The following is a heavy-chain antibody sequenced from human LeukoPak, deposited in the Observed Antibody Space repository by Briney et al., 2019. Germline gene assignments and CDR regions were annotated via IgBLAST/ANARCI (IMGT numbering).Heavy chain of an antibody. CDR1: GFTFSNYA. Sequence: GGSLRLSCAASGFTFSNYAMSWVRQAPGKGLEWVSAISGSGGSTYYADSVKGRFTISRDNSKNTLYLQMNSLRAEDTAVYYCAKAPKHGGSYPNYYFDYWGQGTLVTVSS. J-gene: IGHJ4*02. CDR2: ISGSGGST. V-gene: IGHV3-23*01. D-gene: IGHD1-26*01. CDR3: AKAPKHGGSYPNYYFDY.